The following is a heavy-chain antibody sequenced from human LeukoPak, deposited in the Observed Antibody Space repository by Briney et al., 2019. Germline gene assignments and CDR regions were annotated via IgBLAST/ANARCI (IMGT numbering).Heavy chain of an antibody. CDR3: ARRGRDGYNYYFDY. V-gene: IGHV1-69*01. CDR2: IILIFGTA. Sequence: LARVSCKASGGTFSSYAISWVRQAPGQGLEWMGGIILIFGTANYAQKFQGRVTITADESTSTAYMELSSLRSEDTAVYYCARRGRDGYNYYFDYWGQGTLVTVSS. D-gene: IGHD5-24*01. CDR1: GGTFSSYA. J-gene: IGHJ4*02.